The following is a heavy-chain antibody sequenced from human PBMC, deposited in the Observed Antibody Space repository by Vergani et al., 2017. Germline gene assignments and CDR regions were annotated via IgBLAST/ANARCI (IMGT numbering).Heavy chain of an antibody. Sequence: QVQLVQSGAEVKKPGSSVKVSCKPSGGTFSSYAISWVRQAPGQGLEWMGGIIPIFGTANYAQKFQGRVTITADESTSTAYMELSSLRSEDTAVYYCARARANYGDYPPYYYYYMDVWGKGTTVTVSS. D-gene: IGHD4-17*01. CDR3: ARARANYGDYPPYYYYYMDV. CDR2: IIPIFGTA. J-gene: IGHJ6*03. V-gene: IGHV1-69*01. CDR1: GGTFSSYA.